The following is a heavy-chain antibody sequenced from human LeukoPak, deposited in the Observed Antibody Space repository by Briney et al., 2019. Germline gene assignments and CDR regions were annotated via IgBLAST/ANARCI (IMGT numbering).Heavy chain of an antibody. CDR2: LHTSGCT. CDR3: AREEANWGCLDY. Sequence: SETLSLTCTVSGGSISSGSYYWSWIRQPAGKGLEWIGRLHTSGCTTYNPSLKSRVTILVDSSKNQFSLKLSSVTAADTAVYYCAREEANWGCLDYWGQGTLVTVSS. J-gene: IGHJ4*02. D-gene: IGHD7-27*01. V-gene: IGHV4-61*02. CDR1: GGSISSGSYY.